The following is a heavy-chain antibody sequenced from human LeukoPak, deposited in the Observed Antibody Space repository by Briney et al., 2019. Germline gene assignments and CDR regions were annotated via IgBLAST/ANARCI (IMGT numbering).Heavy chain of an antibody. J-gene: IGHJ4*02. CDR3: ARDEKYDFWSGRTNYFDY. V-gene: IGHV1-2*02. D-gene: IGHD3-3*01. Sequence: GASVKVSCKASGYTFTGYYMHWVRQAPGQGLEWMGWINPNSGDTNYAQKFQGRVTMTRDTSISTAYMELSRLRSDDTAVYYCARDEKYDFWSGRTNYFDYWGQGTLVTVSS. CDR1: GYTFTGYY. CDR2: INPNSGDT.